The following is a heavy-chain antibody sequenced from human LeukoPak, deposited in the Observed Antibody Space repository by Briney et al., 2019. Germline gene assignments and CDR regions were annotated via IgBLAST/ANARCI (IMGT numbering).Heavy chain of an antibody. CDR1: GDSISSYY. V-gene: IGHV4-4*07. J-gene: IGHJ4*02. D-gene: IGHD2-2*01. CDR3: AKDEGIVVVPAAFGW. CDR2: IYTSGYT. Sequence: PSETLSLTCNVSGDSISSYYWSWLRQPGGKALEWIGRIYTSGYTNYNPSLESRVTMSIDTSKSQFSLKLRSVTAADTAVYYCAKDEGIVVVPAAFGWWGQGTLVTVSS.